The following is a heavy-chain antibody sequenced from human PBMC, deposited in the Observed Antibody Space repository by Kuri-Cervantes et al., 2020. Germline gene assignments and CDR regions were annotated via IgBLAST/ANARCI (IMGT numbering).Heavy chain of an antibody. CDR3: VRPRFSGSYGIAFGV. CDR2: IYYSGST. Sequence: GSLRLSCNVSGGSISGYYWNWIRQPPGKGLEWIGYIYYSGSTNYNPSLESRITISVDTSSNRFSLNLNSLTAADTAVYYCVRPRFSGSYGIAFGVWGQGTTVTVSS. V-gene: IGHV4-59*08. CDR1: GGSISGYY. J-gene: IGHJ3*01. D-gene: IGHD1-26*01.